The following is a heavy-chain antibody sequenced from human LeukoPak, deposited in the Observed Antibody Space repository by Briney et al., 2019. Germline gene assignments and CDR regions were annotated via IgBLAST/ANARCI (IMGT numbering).Heavy chain of an antibody. CDR3: ARDTFLSVVVVPAANVYFDY. CDR2: ISAYKGNT. Sequence: ASVKVSCKASGYTFTSYGISWVRQAPGQGLEWMGWISAYKGNTNYAQKLQGRVTMTTDTSTSTAYMELRSLRSDHTAVYYCARDTFLSVVVVPAANVYFDYWGQGTLVTVSS. V-gene: IGHV1-18*04. D-gene: IGHD2-2*01. J-gene: IGHJ4*02. CDR1: GYTFTSYG.